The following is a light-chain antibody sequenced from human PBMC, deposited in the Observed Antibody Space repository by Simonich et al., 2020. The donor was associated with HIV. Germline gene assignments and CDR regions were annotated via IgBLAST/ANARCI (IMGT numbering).Light chain of an antibody. CDR1: QGISSA. Sequence: AIQLTQSPSSLSASVGDRVTITCRASQGISSALAWDQQKPGKAPKLLIYDASSLESGVPSRFSGSGSGTDFTLTISSLQPEDFATYYCQQFNSYPVTFGPGTKVDIK. CDR3: QQFNSYPVT. J-gene: IGKJ3*01. CDR2: DAS. V-gene: IGKV1-13*02.